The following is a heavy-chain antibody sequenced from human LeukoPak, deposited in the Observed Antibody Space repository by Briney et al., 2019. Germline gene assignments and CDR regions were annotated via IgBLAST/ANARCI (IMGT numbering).Heavy chain of an antibody. CDR3: ARGTLAAAGTLWDY. J-gene: IGHJ4*02. CDR1: GGSISSGSYY. D-gene: IGHD6-13*01. Sequence: KSSETLSLTCAVSGGSISSGSYYWSWIRQPAGKGLEWIGRIYTSGSTNYNPSLKSRVTISVDTSKNQFSLKLSSVTAADTAVYYCARGTLAAAGTLWDYWGQGTLVTVSS. V-gene: IGHV4-61*02. CDR2: IYTSGST.